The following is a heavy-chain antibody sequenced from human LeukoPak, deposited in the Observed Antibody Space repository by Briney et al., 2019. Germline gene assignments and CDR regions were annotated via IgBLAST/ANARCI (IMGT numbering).Heavy chain of an antibody. J-gene: IGHJ4*02. Sequence: SETLSLTCTVSGGXISSSSYYWGWIRQPPGKGLEWIGSIYYSGSTYYNPSLKSRVTISVDTSKNQFSLKLSSVTAADTAVYYCARCLRGAAPHFDYWGQGTLVTVSS. CDR2: IYYSGST. CDR3: ARCLRGAAPHFDY. D-gene: IGHD3-10*01. CDR1: GGXISSSSYY. V-gene: IGHV4-39*01.